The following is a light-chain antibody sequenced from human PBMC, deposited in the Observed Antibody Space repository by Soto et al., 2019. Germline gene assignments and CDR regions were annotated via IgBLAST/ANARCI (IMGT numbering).Light chain of an antibody. CDR1: QNIHTN. Sequence: EIVMTQSPATLSVSPGERATLSCRAGQNIHTNLAWYQQKPGQAPRLLFYGASTGATGLPARFSGSGSGTEFTLTITSLQSEDFGVYFCQQYKDWPTTFGQGTKVDIK. V-gene: IGKV3-15*01. CDR2: GAS. CDR3: QQYKDWPTT. J-gene: IGKJ1*01.